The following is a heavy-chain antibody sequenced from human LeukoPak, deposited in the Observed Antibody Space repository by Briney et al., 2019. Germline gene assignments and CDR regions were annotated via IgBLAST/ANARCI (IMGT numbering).Heavy chain of an antibody. J-gene: IGHJ5*02. V-gene: IGHV1-8*01. Sequence: ASVKVSCKASGYTFTSYGINWVRQATGQGLEWMGWMNPNSGNTGYAQKFQGRVTMTRNTSISTAYMELSSLRSEDTAVYYCARVRQWLIYNWFDPWGQGTLVTVSS. CDR2: MNPNSGNT. CDR1: GYTFTSYG. D-gene: IGHD6-19*01. CDR3: ARVRQWLIYNWFDP.